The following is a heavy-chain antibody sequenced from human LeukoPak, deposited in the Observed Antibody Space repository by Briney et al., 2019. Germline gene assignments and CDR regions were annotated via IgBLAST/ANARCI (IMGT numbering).Heavy chain of an antibody. V-gene: IGHV3-66*01. J-gene: IGHJ4*02. CDR2: IYSGGST. D-gene: IGHD3-9*01. Sequence: GGSLRLSCAASGFTVSSNYMSWVRQAPGKGLEWVSVIYSGGSTHYADSVKGRFTISRDNAKNSLYLQMNSLRAEDTAVYYCARGQRFYDILTPDYWGQGALVTVSS. CDR3: ARGQRFYDILTPDY. CDR1: GFTVSSNY.